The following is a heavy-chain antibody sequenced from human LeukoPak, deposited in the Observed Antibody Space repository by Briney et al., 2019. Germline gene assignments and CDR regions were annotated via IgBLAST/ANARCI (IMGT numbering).Heavy chain of an antibody. CDR2: FDPEDGET. Sequence: ASVKVSCKVSGYTLTELSMHWVRQAPGKGLEWMGGFDPEDGETIYAQKFQGRVTMTEDTSTDTAYMELSSLRSEDTAVYYCATIRDSSGYYPQDAFDIWGQGTMVTVSS. V-gene: IGHV1-24*01. D-gene: IGHD3-22*01. J-gene: IGHJ3*02. CDR3: ATIRDSSGYYPQDAFDI. CDR1: GYTLTELS.